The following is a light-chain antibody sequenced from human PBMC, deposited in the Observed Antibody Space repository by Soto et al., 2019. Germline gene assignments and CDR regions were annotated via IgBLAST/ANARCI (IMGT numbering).Light chain of an antibody. CDR2: ANI. CDR1: NTNIGAGYD. V-gene: IGLV1-40*01. J-gene: IGLJ3*02. Sequence: QSVLTQPPSVSGAPGQRVSISCTGTNTNIGAGYDVNWYQLLPGTAPKLLIYANINRPSGVPDRFSGSKSGASAFLVITGLQAEDEAHYYCQSYDSSLSAWKVFGGGTKLTVL. CDR3: QSYDSSLSAWKV.